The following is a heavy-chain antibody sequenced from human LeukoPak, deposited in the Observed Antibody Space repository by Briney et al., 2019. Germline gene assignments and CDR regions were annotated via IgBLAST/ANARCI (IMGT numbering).Heavy chain of an antibody. Sequence: PGGSLRLSCAASGFTFSSYAMSWVRQAPGKGLEWVSAISGSGGSTYYADSVKGRFTISRDNSKNTLYLQMNSLRAEDTAVYYCAKGRDMPYYYYMDVWGKGTTVTVS. CDR2: ISGSGGST. J-gene: IGHJ6*03. CDR3: AKGRDMPYYYYMDV. D-gene: IGHD2-15*01. V-gene: IGHV3-23*01. CDR1: GFTFSSYA.